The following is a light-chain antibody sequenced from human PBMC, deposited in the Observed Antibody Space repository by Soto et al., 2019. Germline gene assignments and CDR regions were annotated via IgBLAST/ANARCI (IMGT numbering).Light chain of an antibody. CDR3: KQYNNWLRT. J-gene: IGKJ4*01. CDR1: QSVSSN. V-gene: IGKV3-15*01. Sequence: EIVVTQSPVTLSVSPGERATLSCRASQSVSSNLAWYQQKPGQAPRLLIYGAYTRVTGIPARFSGSGSGTEFTLTIRSLQSEDFAVYYCKQYNNWLRTFGGGTKVDIK. CDR2: GAY.